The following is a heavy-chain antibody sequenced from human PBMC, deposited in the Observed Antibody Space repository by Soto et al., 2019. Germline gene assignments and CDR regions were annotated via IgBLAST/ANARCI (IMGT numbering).Heavy chain of an antibody. CDR2: LSAYNGDT. CDR3: ARWSAIVGGAEALDV. V-gene: IGHV1-18*01. Sequence: QVQLVQSGAEVKKPGASVRVSCKTSGYTFINYGITWVRQAPGQGLEWMGWLSAYNGDTSSSEKLQDRFTMTTDTSTNTVYMDLRSLTSDDTAVYDCARWSAIVGGAEALDVWGQWTMVIVSS. CDR1: GYTFINYG. J-gene: IGHJ3*01. D-gene: IGHD1-26*01.